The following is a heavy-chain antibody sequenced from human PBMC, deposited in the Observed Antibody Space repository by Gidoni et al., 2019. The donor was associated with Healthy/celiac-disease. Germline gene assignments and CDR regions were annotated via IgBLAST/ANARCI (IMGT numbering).Heavy chain of an antibody. CDR1: GFTFSSYW. J-gene: IGHJ3*02. CDR3: ARDDPTGVAFDI. CDR2: IKQDGSEK. V-gene: IGHV3-7*01. D-gene: IGHD3-10*01. Sequence: EVQLVESGGGLVQPGVSLRLSCAASGFTFSSYWMSWVRQAPGKGLEWVANIKQDGSEKYYVDSVEGRFTISRDNAKNSLYLQMNSLRAEDTAVYYCARDDPTGVAFDIWGQGTMVTVSS.